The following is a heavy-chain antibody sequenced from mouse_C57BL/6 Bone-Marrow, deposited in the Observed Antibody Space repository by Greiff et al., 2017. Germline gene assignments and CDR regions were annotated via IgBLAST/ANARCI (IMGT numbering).Heavy chain of an antibody. V-gene: IGHV3-6*01. CDR1: GYSITSGYY. J-gene: IGHJ1*03. CDR3: AREGDYDYDWYFDV. CDR2: ISYDGSN. Sequence: ESGPGLVKPSQSLSLTCSVTGYSITSGYYWNWIRQFPGNKLEWMGYISYDGSNNYNPSLKNRISITRDTSKNQFFLKLNSVTTEDTATYYCAREGDYDYDWYFDVWGTGITVTVSS. D-gene: IGHD2-4*01.